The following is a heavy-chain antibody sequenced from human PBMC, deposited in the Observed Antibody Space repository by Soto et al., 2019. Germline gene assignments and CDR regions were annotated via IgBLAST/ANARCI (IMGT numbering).Heavy chain of an antibody. V-gene: IGHV4-39*01. D-gene: IGHD3-10*01. J-gene: IGHJ4*02. Sequence: QLQLQESGPGLVKPSETLSLTCTVSGGSISSSSYYWGWIRQPPGKGLEWIGSIYYSGSTYYNPSLTSXVTXSXNTSXNXFSLXXXSXXAADTAVYYXASVKSGRFVDYWGQGTLVTVSS. CDR2: IYYSGST. CDR1: GGSISSSSYY. CDR3: ASVKSGRFVDY.